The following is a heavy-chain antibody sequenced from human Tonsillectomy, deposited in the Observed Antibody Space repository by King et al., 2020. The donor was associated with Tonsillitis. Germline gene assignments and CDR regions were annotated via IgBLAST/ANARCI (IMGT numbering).Heavy chain of an antibody. J-gene: IGHJ4*02. CDR3: ASWDSGSYYIDY. V-gene: IGHV3-74*01. CDR2: INSDGSST. Sequence: VQLVESGGGLVQPGGSLRLSCAASGFTFSSYWMHWVRKAPGKGLVWVSRINSDGSSTSYADSVKGRFTISRDNAKNTLYLQMNSLRAEDTAVYYCASWDSGSYYIDYWGQGTLVTVSS. CDR1: GFTFSSYW. D-gene: IGHD1-26*01.